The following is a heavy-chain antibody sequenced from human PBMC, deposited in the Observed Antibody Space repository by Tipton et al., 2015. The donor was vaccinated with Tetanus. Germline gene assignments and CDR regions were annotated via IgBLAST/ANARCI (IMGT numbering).Heavy chain of an antibody. D-gene: IGHD3-16*01. Sequence: SLRLSCVASGLPFSDFAMTWVRQAPGKGLGWVSTVSVSGTTYYADSVKGRFTISRDNSLNTLYLEMNSLRAEDTGIYYCASPVRAHLYAFDYWGQGSLVTVSS. CDR1: GLPFSDFA. CDR3: ASPVRAHLYAFDY. V-gene: IGHV3-23*01. J-gene: IGHJ4*02. CDR2: VSVSGTT.